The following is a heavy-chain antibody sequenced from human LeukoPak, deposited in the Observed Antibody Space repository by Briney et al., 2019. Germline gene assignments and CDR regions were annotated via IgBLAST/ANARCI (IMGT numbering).Heavy chain of an antibody. CDR2: IYTSGST. D-gene: IGHD6-13*01. CDR3: ARDPPGVSEAFDI. Sequence: PSETLSLTCTVSGGSISSGSYYWSWIRQPAGKGLEWIGRIYTSGSTKYNPSLKSRVTVSLDASKNQFSLKLSSVTAADTAVYYCARDPPGVSEAFDIWGQGTMVTVSS. CDR1: GGSISSGSYY. J-gene: IGHJ3*02. V-gene: IGHV4-61*02.